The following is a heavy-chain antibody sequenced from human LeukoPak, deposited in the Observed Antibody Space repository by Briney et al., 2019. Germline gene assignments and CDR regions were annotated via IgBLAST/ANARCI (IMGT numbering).Heavy chain of an antibody. Sequence: PSQTLSLTCTVSGGSISSGDYYWSWIRRPPGKGLEWNGYIYYSGSTYYNPSLKSRVTISVDTSKHQFSLKLSSVTAADTAVYYCARDGGDSLNWGQGTLVTVSS. CDR1: GGSISSGDYY. CDR2: IYYSGST. D-gene: IGHD2-21*02. V-gene: IGHV4-30-4*01. J-gene: IGHJ4*02. CDR3: ARDGGDSLN.